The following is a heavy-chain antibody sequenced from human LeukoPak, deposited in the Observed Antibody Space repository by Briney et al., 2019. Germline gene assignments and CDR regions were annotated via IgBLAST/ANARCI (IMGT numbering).Heavy chain of an antibody. Sequence: GGSLRLSCTTSGFTFSHYAMHWVRQAPGKGLQWVAVIWNDGSDKYYGDSVKGRFTISRDNSKKTVYLQLSSLRVEDTAVYYCAKDAEGGFDFSNSLQSWGQGTLVTVSS. J-gene: IGHJ4*02. D-gene: IGHD4-11*01. V-gene: IGHV3-33*06. CDR2: IWNDGSDK. CDR3: AKDAEGGFDFSNSLQS. CDR1: GFTFSHYA.